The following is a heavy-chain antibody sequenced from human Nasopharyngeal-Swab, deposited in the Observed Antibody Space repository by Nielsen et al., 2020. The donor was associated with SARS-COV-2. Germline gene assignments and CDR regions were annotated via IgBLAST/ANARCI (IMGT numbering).Heavy chain of an antibody. J-gene: IGHJ5*02. CDR2: ISSSSSTI. Sequence: GASLKISCAAYGFTFSSYSMNWVRQAPGKGLEWVSYISSSSSTIYYADSVKGRFTISRDNAKNSLYLQMNSLRDEDTAVYYCARDGLTYYDILTGYSWFDPWGQGTLVTVSS. V-gene: IGHV3-48*02. D-gene: IGHD3-9*01. CDR1: GFTFSSYS. CDR3: ARDGLTYYDILTGYSWFDP.